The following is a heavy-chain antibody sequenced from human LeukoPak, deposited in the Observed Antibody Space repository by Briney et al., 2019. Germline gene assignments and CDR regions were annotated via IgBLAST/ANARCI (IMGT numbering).Heavy chain of an antibody. J-gene: IGHJ5*02. CDR3: ARDLRGSPDR. CDR1: GFTFTTFW. CDR2: INPDGSTT. D-gene: IGHD3-16*01. Sequence: PGGSLRLSCAASGFTFTTFWMNWVRHVPGKGLVWVSLINPDGSTTTYADSVKGRFTISRDNAKNTVYLQMNSLRGEDTAVYYCARDLRGSPDRWGQGTLVTVSS. V-gene: IGHV3-74*01.